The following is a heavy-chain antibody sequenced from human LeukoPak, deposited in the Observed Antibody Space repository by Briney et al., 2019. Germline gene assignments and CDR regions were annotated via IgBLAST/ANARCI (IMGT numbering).Heavy chain of an antibody. CDR1: GFTFSDYY. D-gene: IGHD3-9*01. CDR2: ISSSGSTI. Sequence: GGSLRLSCAASGFTFSDYYMSWIRQAPGKGLEWVSYISSSGSTIYYADSVKGRFTISRDNAKNSLYLQMNSLRAEDTAVYYCARDSDMYYYYYMDVWGKGTTVTVSS. J-gene: IGHJ6*03. V-gene: IGHV3-11*04. CDR3: ARDSDMYYYYYMDV.